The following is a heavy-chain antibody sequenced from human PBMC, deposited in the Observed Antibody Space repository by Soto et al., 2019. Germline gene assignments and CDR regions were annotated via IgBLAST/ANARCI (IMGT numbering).Heavy chain of an antibody. D-gene: IGHD6-13*01. Sequence: EVQLVESGGGSVQPGGSLRLSCAASGFTFNTWMHWVRQAPGKGLVWLSRINSDGSSVTYADSVKGRFIISRDNAKDTRYLQMNSLTAEDTAIYYCTRGASGYGNFDYWGPGVLVTVSS. CDR2: INSDGSSV. CDR1: GFTFNTW. CDR3: TRGASGYGNFDY. V-gene: IGHV3-74*03. J-gene: IGHJ4*02.